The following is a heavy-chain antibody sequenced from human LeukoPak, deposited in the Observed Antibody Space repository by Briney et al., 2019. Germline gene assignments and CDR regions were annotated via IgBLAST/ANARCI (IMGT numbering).Heavy chain of an antibody. V-gene: IGHV3-7*01. D-gene: IGHD6-13*01. CDR3: ARVKQQLVRLLGRDTTYYYYYYMDV. J-gene: IGHJ6*03. CDR1: GFTFSSYW. CDR2: IKQDGSEK. Sequence: GGSLRLSCAGSGFTFSSYWMSWVRQAPGKGLEWVANIKQDGSEKHYVDSVKGRFTISRDNAKNSLFLLMNSLRAEDTAVYFCARVKQQLVRLLGRDTTYYYYYYMDVWGKGTTVTVSS.